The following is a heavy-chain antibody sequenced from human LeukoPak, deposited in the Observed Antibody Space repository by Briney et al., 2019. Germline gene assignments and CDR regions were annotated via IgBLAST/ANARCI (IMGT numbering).Heavy chain of an antibody. V-gene: IGHV4-61*08. CDR2: ISYSGNI. CDR3: ARDRDGRWYFDR. CDR1: GGSISRGGYP. Sequence: PSGTLSLTCAVSGGSISRGGYPRGWTRHPPGNPLGWLGYISYSGNINYNPSLKSRVTISVDKSQNQFSLRLKSVTAADTATYYCARDRDGRWYFDRWGRGTRVVVSS. D-gene: IGHD3-10*01. J-gene: IGHJ2*01.